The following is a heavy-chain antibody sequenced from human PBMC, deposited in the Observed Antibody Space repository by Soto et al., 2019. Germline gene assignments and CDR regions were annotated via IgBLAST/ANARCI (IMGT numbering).Heavy chain of an antibody. CDR3: ARMSPRAVVVYWFDP. V-gene: IGHV1-69*13. CDR2: IIPIFGTA. J-gene: IGHJ5*02. Sequence: ASVKVSCKASGGTFSSYAISWVRQAHGQGLEWMGGIIPIFGTANYAQKFQGRVTITADESTSTAYMELSSLRSEDTAVYYCARMSPRAVVVYWFDPWGQGTLVTVSS. D-gene: IGHD2-15*01. CDR1: GGTFSSYA.